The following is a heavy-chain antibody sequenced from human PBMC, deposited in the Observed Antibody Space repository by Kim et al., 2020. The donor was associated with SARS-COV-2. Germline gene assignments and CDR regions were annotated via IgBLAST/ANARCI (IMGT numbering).Heavy chain of an antibody. Sequence: GGSLRLSCAASGFTFSSYAMSWVRQAPGKGLEWVSAISGSGGSTYYADSVKGRFTISRDNSKNTLYLQMNSLRAEDTAIYYCAKGYCSGGSCFPNYYYYGMDVWGQGTTVTVSS. CDR3: AKGYCSGGSCFPNYYYYGMDV. CDR1: GFTFSSYA. D-gene: IGHD2-15*01. J-gene: IGHJ6*02. V-gene: IGHV3-23*01. CDR2: ISGSGGST.